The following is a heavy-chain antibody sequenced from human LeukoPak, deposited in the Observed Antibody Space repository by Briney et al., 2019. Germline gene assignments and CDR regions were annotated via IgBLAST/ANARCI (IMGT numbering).Heavy chain of an antibody. CDR2: INHSGST. Sequence: SETLSLTCAVYGGSFSGYYWSWIRQPPGKGLEGIGEINHSGSTNYNPSLKSRVTISIDTSKNQFSLKLSSVTAADTAVYYCARLPYYDGSGSPWGQGTLVTVSS. CDR3: ARLPYYDGSGSP. V-gene: IGHV4-34*01. CDR1: GGSFSGYY. J-gene: IGHJ5*02. D-gene: IGHD3-22*01.